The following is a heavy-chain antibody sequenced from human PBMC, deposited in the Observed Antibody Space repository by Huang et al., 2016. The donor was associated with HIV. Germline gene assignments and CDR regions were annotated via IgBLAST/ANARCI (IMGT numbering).Heavy chain of an antibody. D-gene: IGHD4-17*01. J-gene: IGHJ6*03. Sequence: VESGGDAVQSGRSLRLSCRGSGFIFNAFAINWFRQSPRKGLEWIGFVRSIAFGGASKSAPSVKDRFSVSRDEAKNVAFLQMENLQVDDTAVYYCSPTGDDYFYYYMDVWGNGTTVIVS. CDR3: SPTGDDYFYYYMDV. CDR2: VRSIAFGGAS. V-gene: IGHV3-49*03. CDR1: GFIFNAFA.